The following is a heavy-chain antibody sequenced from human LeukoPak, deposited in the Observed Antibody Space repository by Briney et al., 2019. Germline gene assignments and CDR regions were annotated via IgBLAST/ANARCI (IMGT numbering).Heavy chain of an antibody. V-gene: IGHV4-39*01. J-gene: IGHJ4*02. Sequence: NSSGTLCLTCTVSGFSISSSPYYWGWLRPPPGKGLEWIGNIYYSGSTYYNPSLKTRVTISVDTSKNQFSLKLTSVTAADTAVYYCARHASVDGNWPRPLDYWGQGSLVTVSS. CDR3: ARHASVDGNWPRPLDY. D-gene: IGHD6-19*01. CDR1: GFSISSSPYY. CDR2: IYYSGST.